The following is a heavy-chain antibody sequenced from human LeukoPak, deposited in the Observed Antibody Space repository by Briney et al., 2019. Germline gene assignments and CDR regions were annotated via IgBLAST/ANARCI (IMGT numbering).Heavy chain of an antibody. J-gene: IGHJ4*02. CDR3: ARWHSHGRYFDY. V-gene: IGHV4-59*01. CDR1: GGSISGYY. Sequence: SETLSLTCTVSGGSISGYYWNWIRQPPAQGLGWIGYTSDSGGHTDYKPSLKSRVAISVDTSKNQFSLKLTSATAADTAVYYCARWHSHGRYFDYWGQGALVTVSS. D-gene: IGHD2-21*01. CDR2: TSDSGGHT.